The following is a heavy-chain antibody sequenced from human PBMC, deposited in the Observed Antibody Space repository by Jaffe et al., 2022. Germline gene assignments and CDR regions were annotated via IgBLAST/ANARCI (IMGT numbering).Heavy chain of an antibody. J-gene: IGHJ2*01. CDR1: GGSISSSNW. V-gene: IGHV4-4*02. D-gene: IGHD3-3*01. CDR3: ARTYTYYDFWSGPGSYWYFDL. Sequence: QVQLQESGPGLVKPSGTLSLTCAVSGGSISSSNWWSWVRQPPGKGLEWIGEIYHSGSTNYNPSLKSRVTISVDKSKNQFSLKLSSVTAADTAVYYCARTYTYYDFWSGPGSYWYFDLWGRGTLVTVSS. CDR2: IYHSGST.